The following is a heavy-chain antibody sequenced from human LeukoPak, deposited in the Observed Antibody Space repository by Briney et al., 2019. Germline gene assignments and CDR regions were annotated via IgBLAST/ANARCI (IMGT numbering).Heavy chain of an antibody. CDR2: ISSGGDTI. J-gene: IGHJ4*02. CDR1: GFSFSDYY. D-gene: IGHD3-9*01. Sequence: GSLRLSCAASGFSFSDYYMIWIRQFPGRGLEWVSIISSGGDTIYYADSVRGRFSVSRDNARNSLFLQMNSLRVEDSAVYYCARAGYYDVFTGYFDWGQGTLVTVSS. V-gene: IGHV3-11*01. CDR3: ARAGYYDVFTGYFD.